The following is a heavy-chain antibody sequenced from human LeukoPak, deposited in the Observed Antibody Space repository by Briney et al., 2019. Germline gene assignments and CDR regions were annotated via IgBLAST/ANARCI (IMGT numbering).Heavy chain of an antibody. V-gene: IGHV1-8*01. J-gene: IGHJ5*02. CDR3: ARAAVGATTWTETAWFDP. Sequence: ASVKVSCKASGYTFTSYDINWVRQATGQGLEWMGWMNPNSGNTGYAQKFQGRVTMTRNTSISTAYMELSSLRSEDTAVYYCARAAVGATTWTETAWFDPWGQGTLVTVSS. D-gene: IGHD1-26*01. CDR1: GYTFTSYD. CDR2: MNPNSGNT.